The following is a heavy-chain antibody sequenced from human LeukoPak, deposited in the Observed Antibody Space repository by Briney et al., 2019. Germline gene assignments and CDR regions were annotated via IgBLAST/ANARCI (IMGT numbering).Heavy chain of an antibody. J-gene: IGHJ4*02. Sequence: SETLSLTCAVYGGSFSGYYWSWIRQPPGKGLEWIGEINHSGSTNYNPSLKSRVTISVDTSKNQFSLKLSSVTAADTAVYYCATTWGYYYDSRAFDYWGQGTLVTVSS. V-gene: IGHV4-34*01. CDR2: INHSGST. D-gene: IGHD3-22*01. CDR3: ATTWGYYYDSRAFDY. CDR1: GGSFSGYY.